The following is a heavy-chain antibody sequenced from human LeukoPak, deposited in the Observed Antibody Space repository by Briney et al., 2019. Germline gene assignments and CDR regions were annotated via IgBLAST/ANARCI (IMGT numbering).Heavy chain of an antibody. J-gene: IGHJ5*02. D-gene: IGHD3-22*01. CDR1: GYTFTSYY. CDR3: ASAYYDSKRKSQNGDNWFDP. CDR2: INPSGGST. V-gene: IGHV1-46*01. Sequence: ASVKVSCKASGYTFTSYYMHWVRQAPGQGLEWMGIINPSGGSTSYAQKFQGRVTMTRDMSTSTVYMELSSLRSEDTAVYYCASAYYDSKRKSQNGDNWFDPWGQGTLVTVSS.